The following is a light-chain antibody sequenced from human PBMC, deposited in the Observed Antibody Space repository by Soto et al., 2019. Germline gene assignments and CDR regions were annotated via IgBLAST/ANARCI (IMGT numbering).Light chain of an antibody. CDR3: SSYTSSHVV. Sequence: QSVLTQPASVSGSPGQSITISCTGTSSDVGGYNYVSWYQQHPGKAPKLMIYEVSNRPSGVSNRFSGSKSGNTASRTISGLQAEYEADYYGSSYTSSHVVFGGGTKLTVL. CDR2: EVS. CDR1: SSDVGGYNY. V-gene: IGLV2-14*01. J-gene: IGLJ2*01.